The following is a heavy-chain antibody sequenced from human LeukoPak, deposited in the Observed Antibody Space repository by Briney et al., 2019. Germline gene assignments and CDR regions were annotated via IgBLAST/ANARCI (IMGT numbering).Heavy chain of an antibody. CDR1: GFTFSSYA. J-gene: IGHJ6*02. CDR3: ARDRTMVRGVIIYYYGMDV. CDR2: ISGSGGST. Sequence: GGSLRLSCAASGFTFSSYAMSWVRQAPGKGLEWVSAISGSGGSTYYADSVKGRLTISRDNSKNTLYLQMNSLRAEDTAVYYCARDRTMVRGVIIYYYGMDVWGQGTTVTVSS. V-gene: IGHV3-23*01. D-gene: IGHD3-10*01.